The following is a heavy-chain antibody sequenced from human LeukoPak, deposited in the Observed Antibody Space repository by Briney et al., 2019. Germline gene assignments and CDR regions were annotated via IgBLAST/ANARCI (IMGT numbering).Heavy chain of an antibody. Sequence: SETLSLTCTVSGGSISSYYWSWIRQPPGKGLEWIGYIYYSGSTNYNPSLKSRVTISVDTSKNQFSLKLSSVTAADTAVYYCAIHRYAFWSARYWFDPWGQGTLVTVSS. CDR3: AIHRYAFWSARYWFDP. V-gene: IGHV4-59*08. CDR1: GGSISSYY. J-gene: IGHJ5*02. CDR2: IYYSGST. D-gene: IGHD3-3*01.